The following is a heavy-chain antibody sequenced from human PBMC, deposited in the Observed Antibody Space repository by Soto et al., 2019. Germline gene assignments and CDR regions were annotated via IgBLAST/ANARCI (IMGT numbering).Heavy chain of an antibody. Sequence: GGSLRLSCVASGFTVSSNYMSWVRQAPGKGLEWVSVIYKGGETFYADSVKGRFTISRDNSKNTLYLQMNSLRAEDTAVYYCARDFYDTSSRDYYPYYDYWGQGILVTVSS. D-gene: IGHD3-22*01. CDR2: IYKGGET. V-gene: IGHV3-66*01. CDR3: ARDFYDTSSRDYYPYYDY. J-gene: IGHJ4*02. CDR1: GFTVSSNY.